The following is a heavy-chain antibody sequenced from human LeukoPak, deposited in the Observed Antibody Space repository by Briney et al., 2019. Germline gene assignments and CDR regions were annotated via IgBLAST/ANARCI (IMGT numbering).Heavy chain of an antibody. D-gene: IGHD4-17*01. CDR1: GFTFSSYA. CDR2: ISGSGGST. Sequence: GGSLRLSCAASGFTFSSYAMSWVRQAPGKGLEWVSAISGSGGSTYYADSVKGRFTISRDNSKNTLYLQMNSLRAEDTAVYYCAKDPELPRLRFDAFDIWGQGTMVTVSS. J-gene: IGHJ3*02. CDR3: AKDPELPRLRFDAFDI. V-gene: IGHV3-23*01.